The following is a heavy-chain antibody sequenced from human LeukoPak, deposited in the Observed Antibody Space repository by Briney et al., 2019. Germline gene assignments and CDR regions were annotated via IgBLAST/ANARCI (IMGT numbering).Heavy chain of an antibody. D-gene: IGHD3-3*01. Sequence: GGSLRLSCAASGFTFSSYGMHWVRQAPGKGLEWVSVLYSETSTHYADSVKGRFTISRDNSKNTLDLQMNSLRAEDTAVYYCASVLWSENAEYFQHWGQGTLVTVSS. CDR1: GFTFSSYG. J-gene: IGHJ1*01. CDR3: ASVLWSENAEYFQH. CDR2: LYSETST. V-gene: IGHV3-66*01.